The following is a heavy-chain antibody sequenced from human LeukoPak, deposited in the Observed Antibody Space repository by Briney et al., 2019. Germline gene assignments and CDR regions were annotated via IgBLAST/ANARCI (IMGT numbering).Heavy chain of an antibody. V-gene: IGHV5-51*01. CDR3: ARRGELLAGQDAFDI. CDR1: GYSFTSYW. Sequence: GESLKISCKGSGYSFTSYWIGWVRQMPGKGLEWLGIIYPGDSDTRYSPSFQGQVTTSADKSISTAYLQWSSLKASDTAMYYCARRGELLAGQDAFDIWGQGTMVTVSS. D-gene: IGHD1-26*01. J-gene: IGHJ3*02. CDR2: IYPGDSDT.